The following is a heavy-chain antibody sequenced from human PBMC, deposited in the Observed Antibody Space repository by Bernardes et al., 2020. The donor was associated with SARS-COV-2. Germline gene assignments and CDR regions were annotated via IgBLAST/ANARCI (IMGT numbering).Heavy chain of an antibody. CDR2: ISGSSSTI. CDR3: AMRDWLHSYYYYGLDV. V-gene: IGHV3-48*03. J-gene: IGHJ6*02. Sequence: GGSLRLSCAGSGFTFSTSEMNWVRQAPGKGLAWISYISGSSSTIYYADSVKGRFTISRDNAKNSLYLQMNSLRAEDTGIYYCAMRDWLHSYYYYGLDVWGQGTTVTVSS. CDR1: GFTFSTSE. D-gene: IGHD3-9*01.